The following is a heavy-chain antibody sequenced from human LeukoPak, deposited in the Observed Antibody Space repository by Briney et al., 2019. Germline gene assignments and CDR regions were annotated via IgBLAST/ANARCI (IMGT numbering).Heavy chain of an antibody. CDR3: TTSTVTTDYYYYGMDV. CDR1: GFTFSNAW. V-gene: IGHV3-15*01. J-gene: IGHJ6*02. D-gene: IGHD4-11*01. Sequence: GGSLRLSCAASGFTFSNAWMSWVRQAPGKGLEWVGRIKSKTDGGTTDYAAPVKGRFTISRGDSKNTLYLQMNSLKTEDTAVYYCTTSTVTTDYYYYGMDVWGQGTTVTVSS. CDR2: IKSKTDGGTT.